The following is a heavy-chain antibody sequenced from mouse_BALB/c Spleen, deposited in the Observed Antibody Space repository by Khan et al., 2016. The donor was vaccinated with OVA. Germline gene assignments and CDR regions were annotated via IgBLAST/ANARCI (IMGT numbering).Heavy chain of an antibody. D-gene: IGHD2-4*01. J-gene: IGHJ3*01. CDR1: GYSITSEYT. CDR2: ISYSGNT. Sequence: EVQLQESGPGLVKPSQSLSLTCTVTGYSITSEYTWNWLRQFPGNKLEWMGFISYSGNTRYNPSIKSRISITRNTSKKQFFLQLNSGTSEDTSTYYSARKDYYDYDPFPYWGQGTLVTVSA. V-gene: IGHV3-2*02. CDR3: ARKDYYDYDPFPY.